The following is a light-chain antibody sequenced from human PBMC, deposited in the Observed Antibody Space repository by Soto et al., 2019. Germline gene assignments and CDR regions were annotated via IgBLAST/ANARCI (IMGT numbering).Light chain of an antibody. Sequence: DIQMTQSPSSVSASVGDRVTIACRASQGVSSWLAWYQQKPGKAPKIAIYGTSTLQSGGPSRFSGCGSGTDFTPTISALQPEDFATYDDQQADSFPYTFGPGTKLEIK. J-gene: IGKJ2*01. V-gene: IGKV1-12*01. CDR2: GTS. CDR3: QQADSFPYT. CDR1: QGVSSW.